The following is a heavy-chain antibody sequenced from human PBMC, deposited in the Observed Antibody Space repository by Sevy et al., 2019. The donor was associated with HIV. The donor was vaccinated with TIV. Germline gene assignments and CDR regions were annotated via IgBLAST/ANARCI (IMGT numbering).Heavy chain of an antibody. J-gene: IGHJ5*02. Sequence: GGSLRLSCVASEFIFNDAWMHWVRQAPGKGLEWVGRIKSNIDGAAIDYAAPVKGRFTISRDDSKNTVFLQMNSLKREDTAVYFCTTKGGDCSGIGCQISWGQGTQVTVSS. D-gene: IGHD2-21*01. CDR3: TTKGGDCSGIGCQIS. V-gene: IGHV3-15*01. CDR1: EFIFNDAW. CDR2: IKSNIDGAAI.